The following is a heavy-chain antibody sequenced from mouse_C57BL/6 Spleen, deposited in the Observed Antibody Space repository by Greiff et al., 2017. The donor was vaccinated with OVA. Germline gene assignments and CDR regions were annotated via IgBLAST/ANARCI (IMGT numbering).Heavy chain of an antibody. CDR3: ARNYGSRRDFDY. D-gene: IGHD1-1*01. CDR1: GYSITSGYY. V-gene: IGHV3-6*01. Sequence: DVKLQESGPGLVKPSQSLSLTCSVTGYSITSGYYWNWIRQFPGNKLEWMGYISYDGSNNYNPSLKNRISITRDTSKNQFFLKLNSVTTEDTATYYCARNYGSRRDFDYWGQGTTLTVSS. J-gene: IGHJ2*01. CDR2: ISYDGSN.